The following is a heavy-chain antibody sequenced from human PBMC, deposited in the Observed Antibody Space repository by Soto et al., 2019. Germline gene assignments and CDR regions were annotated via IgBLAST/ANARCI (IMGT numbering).Heavy chain of an antibody. CDR3: VMVDNYVTPTPQDV. Sequence: ASVKVPCKASGYIFVNYGIAWVRQAPRQGLEWMGWISPYTGNTHSASKVQGRLTMTTDTSTSTAYMDLGSLTSDDTAVYYCVMVDNYVTPTPQDVWGQGTTVTVSS. V-gene: IGHV1-18*01. D-gene: IGHD3-16*01. CDR2: ISPYTGNT. CDR1: GYIFVNYG. J-gene: IGHJ6*02.